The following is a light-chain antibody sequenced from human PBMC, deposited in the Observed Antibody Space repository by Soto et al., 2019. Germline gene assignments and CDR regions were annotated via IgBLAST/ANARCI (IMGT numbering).Light chain of an antibody. CDR3: SSYTCSSTTDV. CDR1: SSDVGGYNY. CDR2: EVS. J-gene: IGLJ1*01. Sequence: QSALTQPASVSGSPGQSITISCTGTSSDVGGYNYVSWYQQHPGQAPKLMIYEVSNRPSGVSNRFSGSKSGNTAALTISGLQAEHEADYYCSSYTCSSTTDVFGTGTKLTVL. V-gene: IGLV2-14*01.